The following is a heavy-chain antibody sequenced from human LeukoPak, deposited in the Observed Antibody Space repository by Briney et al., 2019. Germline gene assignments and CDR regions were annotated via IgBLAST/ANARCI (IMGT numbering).Heavy chain of an antibody. CDR3: ARDPGVVAFHYFDF. J-gene: IGHJ4*02. V-gene: IGHV3-23*01. Sequence: GGSLRLSCAASGFTFSSHAMAWVRQAPGKGLEWVSAIGGLGSSTYYGNSVKGRFTITRDNSKNTVYLQMDSLRVEDTAVYYCARDPGVVAFHYFDFWGQGTLITVSS. CDR2: IGGLGSST. CDR1: GFTFSSHA. D-gene: IGHD3-3*01.